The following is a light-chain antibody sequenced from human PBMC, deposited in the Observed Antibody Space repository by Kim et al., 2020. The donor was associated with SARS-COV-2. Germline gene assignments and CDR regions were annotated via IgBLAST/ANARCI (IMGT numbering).Light chain of an antibody. CDR3: QQYGRA. Sequence: LSLSPGESATLSCRDSQSVGSNYLAWYQQKPGQAPRLLIFGTSSRAAGISHRFSGSGSGTDFTLTISRLEPEDFAVYYCQQYGRAFGGGTKVDIK. J-gene: IGKJ4*01. CDR1: QSVGSNY. CDR2: GTS. V-gene: IGKV3-20*01.